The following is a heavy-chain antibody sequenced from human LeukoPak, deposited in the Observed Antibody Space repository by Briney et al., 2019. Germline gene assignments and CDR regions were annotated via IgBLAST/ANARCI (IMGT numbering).Heavy chain of an antibody. Sequence: SETLPLTCAANGGSFSGYHWSWFRQPPGKGLEWFGEINHSGSANYNPSLKSRVTISVDTSKNQFSLKLSSVTAADTAVYYCARDILTETGGMDVWGQGTTVTVSS. CDR1: GGSFSGYH. CDR2: INHSGSA. D-gene: IGHD3-9*01. J-gene: IGHJ6*02. V-gene: IGHV4-34*01. CDR3: ARDILTETGGMDV.